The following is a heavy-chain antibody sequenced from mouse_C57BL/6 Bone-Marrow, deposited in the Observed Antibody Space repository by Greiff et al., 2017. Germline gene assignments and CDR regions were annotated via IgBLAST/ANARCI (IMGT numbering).Heavy chain of an antibody. Sequence: EVQVVESGGGLVQPGGSMKLSCVASGFTFSNYWMNWVRQSPEKGLEWVAQIRFKSGNYSTHYADSVKGRFTISRDDAKSSVCLQMNNLRAEDTGIYYCTGGPPWFAYWGKGTLVTVSA. V-gene: IGHV6-3*01. CDR3: TGGPPWFAY. CDR2: IRFKSGNYST. J-gene: IGHJ3*01. CDR1: GFTFSNYW.